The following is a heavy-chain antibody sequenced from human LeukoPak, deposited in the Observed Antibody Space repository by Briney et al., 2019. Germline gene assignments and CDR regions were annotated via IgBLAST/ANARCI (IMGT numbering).Heavy chain of an antibody. J-gene: IGHJ4*02. Sequence: GGSLRLSCAASGFTFSSYAMRWVRQAPGEGLEWVSSISGSGDSTYNADSVKGRFTISRDKSKNTLYLQMNSLRAEDTAVYYCAKDGGQEVDYWGQGTLVTVSS. V-gene: IGHV3-23*01. CDR3: AKDGGQEVDY. D-gene: IGHD3-16*01. CDR2: ISGSGDST. CDR1: GFTFSSYA.